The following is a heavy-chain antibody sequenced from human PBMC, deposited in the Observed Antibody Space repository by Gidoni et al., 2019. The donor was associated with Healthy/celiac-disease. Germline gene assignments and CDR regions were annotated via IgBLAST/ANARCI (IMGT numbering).Heavy chain of an antibody. CDR1: GFTFSSYA. J-gene: IGHJ4*02. CDR2: ISGSGGST. D-gene: IGHD6-19*01. Sequence: EVQLLESGGGLVQHGGYLRLSCAASGFTFSSYAMSWVRQAHGKGLEWVSAISGSGGSTYYADSVKGRFTISRDKSKNTLYLQMNSLRAEDTAVYYCAKGGLGSGWYDTLDYWGQGTLVTVSS. CDR3: AKGGLGSGWYDTLDY. V-gene: IGHV3-23*01.